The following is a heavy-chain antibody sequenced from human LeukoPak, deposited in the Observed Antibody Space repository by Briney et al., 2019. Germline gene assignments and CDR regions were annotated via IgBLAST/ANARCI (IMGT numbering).Heavy chain of an antibody. CDR1: GFTFSNCA. V-gene: IGHV3-23*01. Sequence: GGSLRLSCAASGFTFSNCAMGWVRQAPGKGLEWVSAISGGGVSTYYADSVKGRFTISRDNSKNTLHLQMNSLRAEDTAVYYCAKDPYSSGWSSFVDYWGQGTLVTVSS. CDR2: ISGGGVST. J-gene: IGHJ4*02. D-gene: IGHD6-19*01. CDR3: AKDPYSSGWSSFVDY.